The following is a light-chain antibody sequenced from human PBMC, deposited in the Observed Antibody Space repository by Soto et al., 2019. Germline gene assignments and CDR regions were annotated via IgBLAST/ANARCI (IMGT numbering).Light chain of an antibody. J-gene: IGKJ5*01. Sequence: EIVLTQSPVTLSSSPGETVTLSCRASQDIDTYLAWYQQRPGQAPRLLIYDSSERATDVPGRFSGSGSGTDFTLTISSPASDDFAVYYCQHRSTWPLTFGQGTRL. V-gene: IGKV3-11*01. CDR2: DSS. CDR3: QHRSTWPLT. CDR1: QDIDTY.